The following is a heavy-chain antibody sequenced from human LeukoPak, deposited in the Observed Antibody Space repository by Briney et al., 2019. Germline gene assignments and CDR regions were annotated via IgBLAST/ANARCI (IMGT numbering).Heavy chain of an antibody. J-gene: IGHJ3*02. Sequence: PSETLSLTCTVSGGSIISKSYYWGWVRQPPGKGLEWIGSIYHSESVYYNPSLKSRIAISMDTSNNQFSLNLSSLTAADTAVYYCARDRLSQGAFDIWGQGTVVTVSS. CDR3: ARDRLSQGAFDI. V-gene: IGHV4-39*07. CDR1: GGSIISKSYY. CDR2: IYHSESV.